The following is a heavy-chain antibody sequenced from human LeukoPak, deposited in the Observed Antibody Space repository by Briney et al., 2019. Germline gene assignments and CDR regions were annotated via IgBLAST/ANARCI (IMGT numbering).Heavy chain of an antibody. Sequence: VASVTVSCTASGYTFTIYGISWVRQAPGQGLEWMGWINAYNGNTNYAQKLQGRVTMTTDTSTSTAYMELRSLRSDDTAVYYCARSRYDYVWGSYRHPFDYRGQGTLGTVSS. J-gene: IGHJ4*02. CDR1: GYTFTIYG. D-gene: IGHD3-16*02. V-gene: IGHV1-18*01. CDR2: INAYNGNT. CDR3: ARSRYDYVWGSYRHPFDY.